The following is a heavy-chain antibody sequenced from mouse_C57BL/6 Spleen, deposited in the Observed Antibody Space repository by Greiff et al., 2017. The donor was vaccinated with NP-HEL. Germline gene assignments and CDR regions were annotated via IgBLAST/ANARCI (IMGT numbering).Heavy chain of an antibody. CDR1: GYSFTSYY. V-gene: IGHV1-66*01. D-gene: IGHD1-1*01. CDR2: IYPGSGNT. CDR3: ASLYYCGSRDY. Sequence: VQLQQSGPELVKPGASVKISCKASGYSFTSYYIHWVKQRPGQGLEWIGWIYPGSGNTKYNEKFKGKATLMADTSSSTAYMQLSSLTSEDSAVYYCASLYYCGSRDYWGQGTTLTVSS. J-gene: IGHJ2*01.